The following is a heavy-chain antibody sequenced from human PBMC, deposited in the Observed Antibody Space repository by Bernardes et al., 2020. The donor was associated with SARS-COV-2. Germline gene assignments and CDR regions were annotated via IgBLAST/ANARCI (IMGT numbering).Heavy chain of an antibody. CDR2: IYYSGST. Sequence: SETLSLTCTVSGGSISSGGYYWSWIRQHPGKGLEWIGYIYYSGSTYYNPSLKSRVTISVDTSKNQFSLKLSSVTAADTAVYYCERGTRWLHLDYWGQGTLVSVSS. CDR3: ERGTRWLHLDY. D-gene: IGHD5-12*01. CDR1: GGSISSGGYY. J-gene: IGHJ4*02. V-gene: IGHV4-31*03.